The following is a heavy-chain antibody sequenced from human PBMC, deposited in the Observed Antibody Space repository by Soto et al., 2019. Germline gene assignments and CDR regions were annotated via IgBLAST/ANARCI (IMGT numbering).Heavy chain of an antibody. V-gene: IGHV4-39*01. CDR1: GGSISSSSYY. CDR2: IYYSGST. J-gene: IGHJ4*02. Sequence: QLQLQESGPGLVKPSETLSLTCTVSGGSISSSSYYWGWIRQPPGKGLEWIGSIYYSGSTYYNPSLRSRVTISVDTSKNQFSVKLSSVTAADTAVYYCARPGGRDGYDYWGQGTLVTVSS. CDR3: ARPGGRDGYDY. D-gene: IGHD3-16*01.